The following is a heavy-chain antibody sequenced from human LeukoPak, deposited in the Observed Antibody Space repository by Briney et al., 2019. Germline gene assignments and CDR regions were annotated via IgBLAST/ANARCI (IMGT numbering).Heavy chain of an antibody. Sequence: PYQTVSLTCPLSGGSIISGGYYWSWIRQPPGEGLEWIGYLYYSASTYYNPALKSRVTISVDTSKNQFSLKLSCVTAADTAVYYCARDALYCSGGSCYSDGLDYWGQGTLVTVSS. J-gene: IGHJ4*02. CDR2: LYYSAST. CDR1: GGSIISGGYY. V-gene: IGHV4-31*03. D-gene: IGHD2-15*01. CDR3: ARDALYCSGGSCYSDGLDY.